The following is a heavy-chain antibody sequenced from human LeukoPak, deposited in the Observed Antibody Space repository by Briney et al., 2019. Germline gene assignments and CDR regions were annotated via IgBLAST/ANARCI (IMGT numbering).Heavy chain of an antibody. V-gene: IGHV3-23*01. CDR1: GFTFSSYA. D-gene: IGHD4/OR15-4a*01. Sequence: PGGSLRLSCAASGFTFSSYAMNWVRQAPGKGLEWVSAISGSSGSTYYADSVKGRFTISRDNSKNALYLQMNSLRAEDTAVYYCARRAGAYSHPYDYWGQGTLVTVSS. CDR3: ARRAGAYSHPYDY. CDR2: ISGSSGST. J-gene: IGHJ4*02.